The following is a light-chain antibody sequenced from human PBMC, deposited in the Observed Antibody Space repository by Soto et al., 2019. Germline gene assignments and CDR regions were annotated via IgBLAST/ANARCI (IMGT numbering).Light chain of an antibody. Sequence: EIVLTQSPGTLSLSPGERATLSCRASQSVANNKYLAWYQQRPGQAPTLLIYGASSRATGIPDRFSGSGSGTDFTLTISRLEPEDFAVYYCQQYGSSPLTFGGGTKVDIK. J-gene: IGKJ4*01. CDR1: QSVANNKY. CDR3: QQYGSSPLT. V-gene: IGKV3-20*01. CDR2: GAS.